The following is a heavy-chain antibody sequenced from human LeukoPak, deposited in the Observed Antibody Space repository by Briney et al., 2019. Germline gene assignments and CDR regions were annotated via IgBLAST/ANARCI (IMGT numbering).Heavy chain of an antibody. Sequence: GASVKVSCKASGYTFTSYGISWVRQAPGQGLEWMGWISAYNGNTNYAQKLQGRVTMTTDTSTSTAYMELRSLRSDDTAVYYCARDSMGRIAVAGTDYWGQGTLVTVSS. D-gene: IGHD6-19*01. J-gene: IGHJ4*02. CDR2: ISAYNGNT. V-gene: IGHV1-18*01. CDR3: ARDSMGRIAVAGTDY. CDR1: GYTFTSYG.